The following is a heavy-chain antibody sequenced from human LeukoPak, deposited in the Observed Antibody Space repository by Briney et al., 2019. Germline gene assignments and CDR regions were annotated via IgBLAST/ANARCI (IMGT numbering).Heavy chain of an antibody. Sequence: PGGSLRLSCAASGFTFSSYDMHWVRQATGKGLEWVSAIGFAGDTYYAGSVKGRFTISRENAKKSLYLQMNSLRDGDTAVYYCARGNILTGYEYWGQGTLVTVSS. J-gene: IGHJ4*02. CDR1: GFTFSSYD. CDR2: IGFAGDT. CDR3: ARGNILTGYEY. V-gene: IGHV3-13*04. D-gene: IGHD3-9*01.